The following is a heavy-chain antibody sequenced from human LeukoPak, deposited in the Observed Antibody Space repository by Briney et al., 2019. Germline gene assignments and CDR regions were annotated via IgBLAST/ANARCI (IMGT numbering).Heavy chain of an antibody. J-gene: IGHJ6*03. V-gene: IGHV3-23*01. D-gene: IGHD3-22*01. CDR1: GFTFSSYG. CDR3: AKGVGYYDSSGYYPYYYYYYMDV. CDR2: ISGSGGST. Sequence: PGGSLRLSCAASGFTFSSYGMSWVRQAPGKGLEWVSAISGSGGSTYYADSVKGRFTISRDNSKNTLYLQMNSLRAEDTAVYYCAKGVGYYDSSGYYPYYYYYYMDVWGKGTTVTVSS.